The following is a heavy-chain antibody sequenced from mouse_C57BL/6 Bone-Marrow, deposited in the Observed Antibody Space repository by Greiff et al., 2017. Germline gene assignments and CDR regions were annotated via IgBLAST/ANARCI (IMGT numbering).Heavy chain of an antibody. J-gene: IGHJ2*01. CDR2: ISGGGGNT. Sequence: EVMLVESGGGLVKPGGSLKLSCAASGFTFSSYTMSWVRQTPEKRLEWVATISGGGGNTYYPDSVKGRFTISRDHAKNTLYLQMSSLRSEDTALYYCARGYYYGSSLYFDYWGQGTTLTVSS. CDR3: ARGYYYGSSLYFDY. V-gene: IGHV5-9*01. D-gene: IGHD1-1*01. CDR1: GFTFSSYT.